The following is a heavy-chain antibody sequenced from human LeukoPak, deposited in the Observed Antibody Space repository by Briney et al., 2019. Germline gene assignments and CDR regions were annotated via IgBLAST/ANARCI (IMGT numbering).Heavy chain of an antibody. V-gene: IGHV3-30-3*01. J-gene: IGHJ4*02. CDR3: ARNRGVVPAAEFDY. D-gene: IGHD2-2*01. Sequence: GGSLRLSCAASGFTFSSYAMHWVRQAPGKGLEWVAVISYDGSNKYYADSVKGRFTISRDNSKNTLYLQMNSLRAEDTAVYYCARNRGVVPAAEFDYWGQGTLVTVSS. CDR2: ISYDGSNK. CDR1: GFTFSSYA.